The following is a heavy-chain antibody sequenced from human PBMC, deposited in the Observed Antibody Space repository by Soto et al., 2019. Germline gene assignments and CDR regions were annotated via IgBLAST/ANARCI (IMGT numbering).Heavy chain of an antibody. D-gene: IGHD3-16*01. V-gene: IGHV1-18*01. Sequence: ASVKVSCKASGYTFTNYGISWIRQAPGQGLEWMGWINAYNGNTNCAQKLQGRVTMTTDTSTSTAYMELRSLRSDDTAVYYCARDWFGVDYWGQGTLVTVSS. J-gene: IGHJ4*02. CDR1: GYTFTNYG. CDR3: ARDWFGVDY. CDR2: INAYNGNT.